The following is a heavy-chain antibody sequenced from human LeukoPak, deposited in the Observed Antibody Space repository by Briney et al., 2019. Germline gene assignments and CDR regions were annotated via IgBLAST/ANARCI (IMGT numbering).Heavy chain of an antibody. J-gene: IGHJ4*02. CDR2: IYYSGST. Sequence: PSETLSLTCTVSGDSISTSSYYWGWIRQPPRKGLEWLGSIYYSGSTFYNPSLKSRVTISVDTSKNQFSLHLYSVAPADTAVFYCATSYYYDYRQIDYWGQGTLVTVSS. CDR3: ATSYYYDYRQIDY. D-gene: IGHD3-22*01. V-gene: IGHV4-39*01. CDR1: GDSISTSSYY.